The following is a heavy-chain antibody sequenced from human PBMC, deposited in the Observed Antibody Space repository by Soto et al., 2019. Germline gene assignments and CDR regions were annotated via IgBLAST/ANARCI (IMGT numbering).Heavy chain of an antibody. Sequence: PGESLKISCKGSGYTFRNNWITWVRQRPGRGLEWMGRIDLTDSYTSYSPSFQGHVSFSADTSINTTYLQWSSLRASDTAIYYCARRGGAHYVSSGYHYALEYWGQGTTVTVSS. CDR3: ARRGGAHYVSSGYHYALEY. V-gene: IGHV5-10-1*01. J-gene: IGHJ4*02. CDR1: GYTFRNNW. CDR2: IDLTDSYT. D-gene: IGHD3-22*01.